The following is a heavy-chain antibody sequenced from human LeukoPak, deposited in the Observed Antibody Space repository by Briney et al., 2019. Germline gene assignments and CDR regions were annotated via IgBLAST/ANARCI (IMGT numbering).Heavy chain of an antibody. Sequence: GGSLRLSCAASGFTVSSNYMSWVRQAPGKGLEWVSVIYSGGSTYYADSVKGRFAISRDNAKNSLYLQMNNLRAEDTAVYYCARDRRITIFGVSPPDAFDIWGQGTMVTVSS. CDR3: ARDRRITIFGVSPPDAFDI. V-gene: IGHV3-53*01. D-gene: IGHD3-3*01. CDR2: IYSGGST. CDR1: GFTVSSNY. J-gene: IGHJ3*02.